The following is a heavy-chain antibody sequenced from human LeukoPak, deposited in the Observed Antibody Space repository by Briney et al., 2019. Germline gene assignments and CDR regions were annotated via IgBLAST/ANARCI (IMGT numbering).Heavy chain of an antibody. CDR3: ARDSGWYSGPYYFDY. CDR1: GFSFSSYS. J-gene: IGHJ4*02. D-gene: IGHD6-19*01. V-gene: IGHV3-66*01. CDR2: LYRDDRT. Sequence: GSLRLSCAASGFSFSSYSMNWVRQAPGKGLEWVSILYRDDRTYYADSVKGRFAISRDNSKNTLYLQMNSLRAEDTAVYYCARDSGWYSGPYYFDYWGQGTLVTVSS.